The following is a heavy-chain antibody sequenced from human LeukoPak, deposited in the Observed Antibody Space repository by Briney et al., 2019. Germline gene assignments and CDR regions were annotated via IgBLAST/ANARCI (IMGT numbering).Heavy chain of an antibody. CDR2: IKSKIGGATA. CDR3: ATDRAWFDP. D-gene: IGHD3-10*01. CDR1: GITFSTAW. Sequence: PGGSLRLSCAASGITFSTAWMSWFRQAPGKGLEWVGRIKSKIGGATADYAAPVKDRFTISRDDSKKTLYLQMNSLKTEDTAVYYCATDRAWFDPWGQGTLVTVSS. J-gene: IGHJ5*02. V-gene: IGHV3-15*01.